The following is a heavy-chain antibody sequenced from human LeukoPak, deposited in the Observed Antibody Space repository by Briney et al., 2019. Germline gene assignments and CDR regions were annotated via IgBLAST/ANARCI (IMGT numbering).Heavy chain of an antibody. Sequence: GRSLRLSCAASGFTFDDFAMQWVRQAPGKGLEWVSGINFNSSSIGYADSVKGRFTISRDNAKNSLYLQMNSLRAEDTALYYCSDGSDIWGQGTMVTVSS. J-gene: IGHJ3*02. V-gene: IGHV3-9*01. CDR1: GFTFDDFA. CDR3: SDGSDI. CDR2: INFNSSSI.